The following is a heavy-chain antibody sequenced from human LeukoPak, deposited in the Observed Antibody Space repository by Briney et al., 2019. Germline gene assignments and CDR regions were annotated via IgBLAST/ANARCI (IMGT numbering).Heavy chain of an antibody. CDR3: ARDIRSSGSFDY. J-gene: IGHJ4*02. D-gene: IGHD3-22*01. Sequence: SETLSLTCTVSGGSISSYYWSWIRQPPGKGLEWIGSIYYSGSTYYNPSLKSRVTISVDTSKNQFSLKLSSVTAADTAVYYCARDIRSSGSFDYWGQGTLVTVSS. V-gene: IGHV4-59*12. CDR1: GGSISSYY. CDR2: IYYSGST.